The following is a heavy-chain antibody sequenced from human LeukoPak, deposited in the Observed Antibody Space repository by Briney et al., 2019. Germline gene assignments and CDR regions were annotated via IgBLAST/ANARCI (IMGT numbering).Heavy chain of an antibody. CDR1: GFTFSNYG. D-gene: IGHD3-22*01. J-gene: IGHJ4*02. Sequence: GRSLRLSCAVSGFTFSNYGMHWVRQAPGKGLEWVAVIWYDGSNKYYADSVKGRITISRDNSKNTLYLQMNSLRAEDTAMYYCARGDSSADGPDYWGQGTLVTVSS. V-gene: IGHV3-33*01. CDR3: ARGDSSADGPDY. CDR2: IWYDGSNK.